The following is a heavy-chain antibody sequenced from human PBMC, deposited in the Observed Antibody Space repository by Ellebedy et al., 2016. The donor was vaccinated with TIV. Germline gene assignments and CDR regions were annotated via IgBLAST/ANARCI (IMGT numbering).Heavy chain of an antibody. V-gene: IGHV1-46*02. J-gene: IGHJ5*02. CDR1: GFSFDKYF. Sequence: ASVKVSXXAFGFSFDKYFFHWLRHVAGQGPEWMGIINPSDETTTYAQKFQGRVTMTRDTSTSTLYLELISLTSEDSAIYYCARDQNYYDPWGQGTLITVSS. CDR3: ARDQNYYDP. CDR2: INPSDETT. D-gene: IGHD3-10*01.